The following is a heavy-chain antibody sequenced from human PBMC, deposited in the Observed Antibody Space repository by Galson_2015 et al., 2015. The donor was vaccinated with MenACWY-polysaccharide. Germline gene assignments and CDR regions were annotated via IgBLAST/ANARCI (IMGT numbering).Heavy chain of an antibody. CDR2: IWYDGSEY. V-gene: IGHV3-33*01. CDR3: ARLQSKYLDV. Sequence: SLRLSCAASGYRFSSYGIHWVRQAPGGGLEWVAVIWYDGSEYYYGDSVEGRFTISRDNSKNMAYLQMNSLRAEDTALYYCARLQSKYLDVWGKGTTVTVSS. D-gene: IGHD4-11*01. CDR1: GYRFSSYG. J-gene: IGHJ6*04.